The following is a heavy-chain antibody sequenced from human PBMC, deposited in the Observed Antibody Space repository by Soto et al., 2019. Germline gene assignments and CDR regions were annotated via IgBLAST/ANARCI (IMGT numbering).Heavy chain of an antibody. V-gene: IGHV1-8*01. D-gene: IGHD1-26*01. CDR3: ARDSEPSELNNDFDT. J-gene: IGHJ3*02. Sequence: ASVKGSCKASGYTFTSYDINWVRQATGQGLEWMGWMNPNSGNTGYAQKFQGRVTMTRNTSISTAYMELSRLRSDDTAVYYCARDSEPSELNNDFDTWCLDTIVPVS. CDR1: GYTFTSYD. CDR2: MNPNSGNT.